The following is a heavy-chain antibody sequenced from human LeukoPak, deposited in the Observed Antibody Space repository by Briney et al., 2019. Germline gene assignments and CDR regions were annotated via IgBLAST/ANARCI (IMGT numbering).Heavy chain of an antibody. D-gene: IGHD3-16*01. V-gene: IGHV1-2*02. Sequence: ASVNVSFKASGYTFTGYYMHWVRQAPGQGLEWMGWINHQSGGTNYAQKFQGRVTITTDTSISTAYMELSRLRPDDTAVYYCAAHLGSHDAFDIWGQGTMVTVSS. J-gene: IGHJ3*02. CDR3: AAHLGSHDAFDI. CDR2: INHQSGGT. CDR1: GYTFTGYY.